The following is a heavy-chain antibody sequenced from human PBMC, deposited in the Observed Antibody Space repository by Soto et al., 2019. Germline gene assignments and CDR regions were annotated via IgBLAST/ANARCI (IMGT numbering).Heavy chain of an antibody. CDR1: GYTFTAYG. CDR3: ARELNTDPSAYYSFAY. Sequence: QVLLVQSGPEVKMPGASVKVSCKTSGYTFTAYGLAWLRQAPGQRPEWMGWVSTNNADTNYAPRLQGRVTMTTDKSTTTTYMELRILRYDDTAVYYCARELNTDPSAYYSFAYWGQGTLVTVSS. CDR2: VSTNNADT. V-gene: IGHV1-18*01. D-gene: IGHD3-22*01. J-gene: IGHJ4*02.